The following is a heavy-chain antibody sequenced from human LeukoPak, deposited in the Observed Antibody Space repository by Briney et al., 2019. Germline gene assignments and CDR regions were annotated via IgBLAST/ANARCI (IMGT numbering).Heavy chain of an antibody. J-gene: IGHJ5*02. CDR3: ARGYCSGGTCYLVENWFDP. Sequence: ASVKVSCKASGYTFTGYYMYWVRQAPGQGPEWMGRINPNSGGTDYAQNFQGRVTMTRDTSMSTAYMELSRLRSDDTAVYYCARGYCSGGTCYLVENWFDPWGQGTLVTVSS. CDR1: GYTFTGYY. CDR2: INPNSGGT. D-gene: IGHD2-15*01. V-gene: IGHV1-2*06.